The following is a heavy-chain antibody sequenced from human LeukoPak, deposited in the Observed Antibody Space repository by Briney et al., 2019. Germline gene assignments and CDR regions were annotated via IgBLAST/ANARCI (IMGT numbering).Heavy chain of an antibody. V-gene: IGHV4-39*01. D-gene: IGHD3-22*01. CDR3: ARGVTMIVVVIHDWYFDL. CDR2: IYYTRST. Sequence: SETLSLACTVSGGSISSSSYYWGWIRQPPGKGLEWIGSIYYTRSTYYNPSLKSRVTISVDTSKNQFSLKLTSVTAADTAVYYCARGVTMIVVVIHDWYFDLWGRGTLVTVSS. CDR1: GGSISSSSYY. J-gene: IGHJ2*01.